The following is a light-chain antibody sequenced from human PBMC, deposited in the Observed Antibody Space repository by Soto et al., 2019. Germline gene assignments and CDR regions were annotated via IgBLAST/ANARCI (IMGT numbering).Light chain of an antibody. V-gene: IGLV4-69*01. CDR2: INSDGSH. CDR1: SGHSTYA. J-gene: IGLJ3*02. Sequence: QLVLTQSPSVSASLGASVKPTCTLSSGHSTYAIGWHQQQHEMGPLFLMKINSDGSHSKGDGVFDRFSGSSTGAERHLASSGLQSEDEADICCQSLGTGIQVVGGGTKLAVL. CDR3: QSLGTGIQV.